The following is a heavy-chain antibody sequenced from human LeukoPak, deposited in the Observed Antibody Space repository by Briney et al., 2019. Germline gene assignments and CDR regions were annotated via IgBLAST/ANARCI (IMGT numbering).Heavy chain of an antibody. V-gene: IGHV3-7*01. CDR1: GYTFSSYW. CDR2: IRQDGSEK. D-gene: IGHD1-14*01. CDR3: ARDLTGPPQEAFDV. J-gene: IGHJ3*01. Sequence: VQPGGSLRVSCGASGYTFSSYWMTWVRQAPGKGLEWVATIRQDGSEKYYVDSVKGRFTISRDNVEKSLFLQMNSLRNEDTAVYYCARDLTGPPQEAFDVWGQGTRVTVSS.